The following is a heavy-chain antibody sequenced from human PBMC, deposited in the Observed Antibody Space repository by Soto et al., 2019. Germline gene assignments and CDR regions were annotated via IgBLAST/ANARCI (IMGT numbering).Heavy chain of an antibody. CDR3: AKNGQPPYYYYGMDV. D-gene: IGHD2-8*01. CDR1: GYTFTRYG. Sequence: QGHLVQSGAEVKKPGASVKVSCKASGYTFTRYGISWVRQAPGQGLEWMGWISGYNGDTNYAQRFQGRVTMTIDTSTSTAYMEVRSLTSDDTAVYYCAKNGQPPYYYYGMDVWGQGTSVTVSS. CDR2: ISGYNGDT. V-gene: IGHV1-18*01. J-gene: IGHJ6*02.